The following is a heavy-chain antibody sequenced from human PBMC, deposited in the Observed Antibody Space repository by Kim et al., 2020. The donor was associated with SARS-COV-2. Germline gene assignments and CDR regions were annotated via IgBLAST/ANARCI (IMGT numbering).Heavy chain of an antibody. J-gene: IGHJ6*02. CDR2: ISAYNGNT. D-gene: IGHD1-7*01. V-gene: IGHV1-18*01. CDR3: ARDLFWNYEGYYYYGMDV. Sequence: ASVKVSCKASGYTFTSYGISWVRQAPGQGLEWMGWISAYNGNTNYAQKLQGRVTMTTDTSTSAAYMELRSLRSDDTAVYYCARDLFWNYEGYYYYGMDVWGQGTTVTVSS. CDR1: GYTFTSYG.